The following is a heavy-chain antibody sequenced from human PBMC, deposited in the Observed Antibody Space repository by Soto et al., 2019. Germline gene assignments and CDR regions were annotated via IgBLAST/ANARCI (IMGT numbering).Heavy chain of an antibody. CDR3: ASFGGIVVVPAALDY. D-gene: IGHD2-2*01. Sequence: GGSLRLSCAASGFTFSSYAMHWVRQAPGKGLEWVAVISYDGSNKYYADSVKGRFTISRDNSKNTLYLQMNSLRAEDTAVYYCASFGGIVVVPAALDYWGQGTLVTVSS. CDR2: ISYDGSNK. J-gene: IGHJ4*02. CDR1: GFTFSSYA. V-gene: IGHV3-30-3*01.